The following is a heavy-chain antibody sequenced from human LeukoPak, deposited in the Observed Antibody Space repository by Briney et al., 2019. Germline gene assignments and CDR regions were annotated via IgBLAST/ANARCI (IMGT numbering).Heavy chain of an antibody. V-gene: IGHV3-30*02. CDR2: IRYDGSNK. Sequence: GGSLRLSCAASGFTFSSYGMHWVRQAPGKGLEWVAFIRYDGSNKYYADSVKGRFTISRDNSKNTLYLQMNSLRAEDTAVYYCAKSLSRVAVAEPGDYWGQGTLVTVSS. J-gene: IGHJ4*02. CDR3: AKSLSRVAVAEPGDY. CDR1: GFTFSSYG. D-gene: IGHD6-19*01.